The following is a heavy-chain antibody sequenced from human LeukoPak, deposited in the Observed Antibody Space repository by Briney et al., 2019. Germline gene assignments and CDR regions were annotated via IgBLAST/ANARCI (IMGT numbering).Heavy chain of an antibody. CDR1: GFTFSSYG. CDR3: AKRGVTGYKEAFDY. CDR2: ISYDGSNK. D-gene: IGHD3-9*01. Sequence: PGGSLRLSCAASGFTFSSYGMHWVRQAPGKGLEWVAVISYDGSNKYYADSVKGRFTISRDNSKNTLYLQMNSLRAEDTAVYYCAKRGVTGYKEAFDYWGQGTLVTVSS. J-gene: IGHJ4*02. V-gene: IGHV3-30*18.